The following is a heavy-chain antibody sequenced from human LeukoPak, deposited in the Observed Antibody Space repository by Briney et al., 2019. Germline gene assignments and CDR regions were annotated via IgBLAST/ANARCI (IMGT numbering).Heavy chain of an antibody. Sequence: GGSLRLSCAASGFTFSSYSMSWVRHGPGKGLEWVSDIRGSGISTWYADSVKGRFTISRDNSQNTLYLQMNSLRAEGTAVYYCAKVPYDSTGYYYFDYWGQGTLVTVSS. D-gene: IGHD3-22*01. CDR1: GFTFSSYS. CDR3: AKVPYDSTGYYYFDY. J-gene: IGHJ4*02. CDR2: IRGSGIST. V-gene: IGHV3-23*01.